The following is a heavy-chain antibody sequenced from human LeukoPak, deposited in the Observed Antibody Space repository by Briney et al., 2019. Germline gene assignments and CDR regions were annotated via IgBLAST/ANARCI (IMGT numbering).Heavy chain of an antibody. CDR1: GYTFTNYW. Sequence: GESLKISCKGSGYTFTNYWIGWVRQMPGKGLEWMGIIHPGDFDTRYSPSFQGQVTISADKSINTAYLQWSSLKASDTAMYYCARQVMSTVTASVYWYFDLWGRGTLVTVSS. J-gene: IGHJ2*01. CDR3: ARQVMSTVTASVYWYFDL. V-gene: IGHV5-51*01. CDR2: IHPGDFDT. D-gene: IGHD4-17*01.